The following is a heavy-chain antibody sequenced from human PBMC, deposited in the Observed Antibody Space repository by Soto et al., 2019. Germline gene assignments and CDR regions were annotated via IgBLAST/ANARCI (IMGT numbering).Heavy chain of an antibody. J-gene: IGHJ5*02. Sequence: SETLSLTCTVSGGSISSSSYYWGWIRQPPGKGLEWIGYIYYSGSTYYNPSLKSRVTISVDTSKNQFSLKLSSVTAADTAVYYCARVPDSYNWFDPWGQGTLVTVS. CDR3: ARVPDSYNWFDP. CDR2: IYYSGST. D-gene: IGHD2-15*01. CDR1: GGSISSSSYY. V-gene: IGHV4-31*03.